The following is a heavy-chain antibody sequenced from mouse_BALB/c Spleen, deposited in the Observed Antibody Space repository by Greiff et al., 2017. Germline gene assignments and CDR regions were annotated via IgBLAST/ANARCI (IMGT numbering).Heavy chain of an antibody. CDR2: IFPGSGNT. CDR1: GYSFTSYY. D-gene: IGHD2-4*01. Sequence: VQLQQSGPELVKPGASVKISCKASGYSFTSYYIHWVKQRPGQGLEWIGWIFPGSGNTKYNEKFKGKATLTADTSSSTAYMQLSSLTSEDSAVYFCARRYYDYDGFAYWGQGTLVTVSA. J-gene: IGHJ3*01. V-gene: IGHV1-66*01. CDR3: ARRYYDYDGFAY.